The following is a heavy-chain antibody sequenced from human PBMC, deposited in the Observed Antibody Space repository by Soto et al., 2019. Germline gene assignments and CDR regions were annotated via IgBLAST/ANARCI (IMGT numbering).Heavy chain of an antibody. CDR1: GFTFSSYS. Sequence: VQLVESGGGLVQPGGSLRLSCAASGFTFSSYSMNWVRQAPGKGLEWVSSISSSSSYIYYADSVKGRFTISRDNAKNSLYLQMNSLRAEDTAVYYCARDLTVTTPTPLGYWGQGTLVTVSS. CDR2: ISSSSSYI. CDR3: ARDLTVTTPTPLGY. D-gene: IGHD4-4*01. V-gene: IGHV3-21*01. J-gene: IGHJ4*02.